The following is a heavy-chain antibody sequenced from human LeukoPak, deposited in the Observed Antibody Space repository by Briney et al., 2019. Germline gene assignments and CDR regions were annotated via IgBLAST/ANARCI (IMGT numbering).Heavy chain of an antibody. CDR1: GFTFSSYA. CDR2: ISDSGGTT. CDR3: AKLTRGYFYSTACPNWFDP. Sequence: PGGSLRLSCAASGFTFSSYAMCWVRHAPGGGLEWVSPISDSGGTTYYADSVKGRFTIFRDNSKNTLYLQMNRLRGEDTAVYYCAKLTRGYFYSTACPNWFDPWGRGALVTVSS. D-gene: IGHD3-22*01. V-gene: IGHV3-23*01. J-gene: IGHJ5*02.